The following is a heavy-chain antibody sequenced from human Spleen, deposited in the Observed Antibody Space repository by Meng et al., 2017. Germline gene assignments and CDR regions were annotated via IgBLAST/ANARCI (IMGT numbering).Heavy chain of an antibody. D-gene: IGHD3-22*01. J-gene: IGHJ4*02. CDR2: INPNSGGT. CDR3: ARDSSGYYGTFDY. Sequence: GQPVQVGGEVKKPGAAGKVSCKASGYTFIGYYMHWVRQAPGQGLEWMGRINPNSGGTNYAQKFQGRVTMTRDTSISTAYMEMSRLRSDDTAVYYCARDSSGYYGTFDYWGQGTLVTVSS. CDR1: GYTFIGYY. V-gene: IGHV1-2*06.